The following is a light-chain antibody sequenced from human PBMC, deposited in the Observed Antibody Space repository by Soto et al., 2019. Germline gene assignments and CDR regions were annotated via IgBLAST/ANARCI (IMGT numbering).Light chain of an antibody. Sequence: QAVVTQSPSASASLGASVKLTCNLSSGHSNYAIAWHQQQSEKGPRYLMKLNSDGSHSKGDGIPDRFSGSSSGAERYLTISSLQSEDEADYYCQTWGSGIVVFGGGTKLTVL. CDR1: SGHSNYA. CDR2: LNSDGSH. J-gene: IGLJ2*01. CDR3: QTWGSGIVV. V-gene: IGLV4-69*01.